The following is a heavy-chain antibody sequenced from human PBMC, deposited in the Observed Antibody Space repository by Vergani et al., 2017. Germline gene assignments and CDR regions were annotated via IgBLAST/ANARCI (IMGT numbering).Heavy chain of an antibody. CDR1: GFTFSHYS. J-gene: IGHJ6*02. CDR3: ARLGSVDIVATITFYYYGMDV. V-gene: IGHV3-21*01. CDR2: ISSSSSYI. D-gene: IGHD5-12*01. Sequence: EVQMVESGGGLVKPGGSLRLSCVASGFTFSHYSMNWVRQAPGKGLEWVSSISSSSSYIYYTDSVKGRFTISRDNAKNSLYLQMNSLRAEDTAVYYCARLGSVDIVATITFYYYGMDVWGQGTTVTVSS.